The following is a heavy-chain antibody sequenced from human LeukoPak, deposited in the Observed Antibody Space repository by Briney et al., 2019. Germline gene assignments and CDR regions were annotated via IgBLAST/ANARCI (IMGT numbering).Heavy chain of an antibody. Sequence: GGSLRLSCAASGFTFSSYWMDWVRQAPGKGLVWVSRINSDGSSTSYADSVKGRFTISRDNAKNTLYLQMNSLRAEDTAVYYCARVKQWPVSFDCWGQGTLVTVSS. CDR1: GFTFSSYW. J-gene: IGHJ4*02. CDR2: INSDGSST. V-gene: IGHV3-74*01. CDR3: ARVKQWPVSFDC. D-gene: IGHD6-19*01.